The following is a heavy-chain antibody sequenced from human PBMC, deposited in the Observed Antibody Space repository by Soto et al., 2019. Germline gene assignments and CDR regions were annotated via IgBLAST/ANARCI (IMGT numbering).Heavy chain of an antibody. CDR1: GDSVSSNSAA. D-gene: IGHD2-2*01. Sequence: SQTLSLTCAISGDSVSSNSAAWNWIRQSPSKGLEWLGRTYYRSKWYNDYAVSVKSRITINPDTSKNQFSLQLNSVTPEDTAVYYCARGHCSSTSCLFDYWGQGTLVTVSS. CDR2: TYYRSKWYN. CDR3: ARGHCSSTSCLFDY. J-gene: IGHJ4*02. V-gene: IGHV6-1*01.